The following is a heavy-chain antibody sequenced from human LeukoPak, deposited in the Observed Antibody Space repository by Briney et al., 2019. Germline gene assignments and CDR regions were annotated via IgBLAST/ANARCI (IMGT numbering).Heavy chain of an antibody. CDR3: ARGPLLWFGESFDISFDY. CDR2: ISSSSSTI. J-gene: IGHJ4*02. V-gene: IGHV3-48*01. CDR1: GFTFSSYS. Sequence: GGSLRLSCAASGFTFSSYSMNWVRQAPGKGLEWVSYISSSSSTIYYADSAKGRFTISRDNAKNSLYLQMNSLRAEDTAVYYCARGPLLWFGESFDISFDYWGQGTLVTVSS. D-gene: IGHD3-10*01.